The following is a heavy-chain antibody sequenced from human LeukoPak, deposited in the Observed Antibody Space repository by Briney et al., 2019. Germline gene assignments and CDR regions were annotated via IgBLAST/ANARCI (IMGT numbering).Heavy chain of an antibody. V-gene: IGHV3-7*01. CDR2: IKQDGSEK. Sequence: GGSLRLSCAASGFTFSVFWMSWVRQAPGKGLEWVDNIKQDGSEKYYVEYVKGRFTISRDNDNNSMYLQINSLRAEDTAVYYCARYHGGYFAYWGQGTLVTV. D-gene: IGHD2-15*01. CDR1: GFTFSVFW. CDR3: ARYHGGYFAY. J-gene: IGHJ4*02.